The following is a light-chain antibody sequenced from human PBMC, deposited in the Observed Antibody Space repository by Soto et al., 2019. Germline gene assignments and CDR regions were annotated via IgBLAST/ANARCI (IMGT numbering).Light chain of an antibody. CDR2: GAS. CDR1: QNISNN. J-gene: IGKJ2*01. Sequence: EIVMTQSPATLSVSPGDIATLSCRASQNISNNLAWYQQKPGRSPRLLIYGASTRATGIPARFSGSGSGTEFTLTISSLQSEDFAVYYCQQYDYWPPYTFGQGTKLEIK. CDR3: QQYDYWPPYT. V-gene: IGKV3-15*01.